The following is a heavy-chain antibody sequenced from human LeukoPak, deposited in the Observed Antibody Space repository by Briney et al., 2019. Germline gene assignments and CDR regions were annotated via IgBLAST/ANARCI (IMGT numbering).Heavy chain of an antibody. D-gene: IGHD4-17*01. CDR1: GFTFSSYA. J-gene: IGHJ4*02. CDR2: ISGSGGST. CDR3: AKASIAVTTPFDY. V-gene: IGHV3-23*01. Sequence: PGGSLRLSCAASGFTFSSYAMSWVRQAPGKGLEWVSAISGSGGSTYYADSVKGRFTISRDNSKNTLYLQMNRLRAEDTAVYYCAKASIAVTTPFDYWGQGTLATVSS.